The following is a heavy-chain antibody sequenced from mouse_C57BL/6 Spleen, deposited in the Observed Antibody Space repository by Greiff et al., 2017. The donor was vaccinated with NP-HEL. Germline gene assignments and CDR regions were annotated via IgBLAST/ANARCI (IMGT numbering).Heavy chain of an antibody. D-gene: IGHD2-4*01. J-gene: IGHJ3*01. Sequence: QVQLQQPGAELVKPGASVKLSCKASGYTFTSYWMHWVKQRPGQGLEWIGMIHPNSGSTNYNEKFKSKATMTVDKSSSTAYMQRRILTSEDSAVYYCSRDDYAQAWFAYWGQGTLVTVSA. CDR3: SRDDYAQAWFAY. CDR1: GYTFTSYW. CDR2: IHPNSGST. V-gene: IGHV1-64*01.